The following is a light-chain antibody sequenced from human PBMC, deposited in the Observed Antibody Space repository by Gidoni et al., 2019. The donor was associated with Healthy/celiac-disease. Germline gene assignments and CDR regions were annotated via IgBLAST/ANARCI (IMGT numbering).Light chain of an antibody. CDR2: GAS. J-gene: IGKJ2*01. CDR1: QSVSSN. Sequence: ELVLTQSPATLSVSPGERATLSCRASQSVSSNLAGYQQKPGQAPRLLIYGASTRATGIPARFSGSGSGTEFTLTISSLQSEDFAVYYCQQYNNWYTFGQGTKLEIK. V-gene: IGKV3-15*01. CDR3: QQYNNWYT.